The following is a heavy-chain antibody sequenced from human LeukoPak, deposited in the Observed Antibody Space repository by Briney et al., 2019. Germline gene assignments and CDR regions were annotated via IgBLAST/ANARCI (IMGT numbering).Heavy chain of an antibody. V-gene: IGHV3-48*04. CDR2: ISSSSSTI. CDR3: ARDRTGDQYYYGMDV. CDR1: GFTFNSYS. J-gene: IGHJ6*02. Sequence: RSGGSLRLSCTASGFTFNSYSMNWVRQAPGKGLEWVSYISSSSSTIYYADSVKGRFTISRDNAKNSLYLQMNSLRAEDTAVYYCARDRTGDQYYYGMDVWGQGTTVTVSS. D-gene: IGHD7-27*01.